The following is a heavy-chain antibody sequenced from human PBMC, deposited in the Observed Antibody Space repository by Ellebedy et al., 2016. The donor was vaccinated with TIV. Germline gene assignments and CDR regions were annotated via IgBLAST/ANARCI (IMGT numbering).Heavy chain of an antibody. V-gene: IGHV3-30*19. CDR2: ISYDGSNK. Sequence: GESLKISXAASGFTFSSYGMHWVRQAPGKGLEWVAVISYDGSNKYYADSVKGRFTISRDNSKNTLYLQMNSLRAEDTAVYYCARGPHYYDSSATLDYWGQGTLVTVSS. D-gene: IGHD3-22*01. J-gene: IGHJ4*02. CDR3: ARGPHYYDSSATLDY. CDR1: GFTFSSYG.